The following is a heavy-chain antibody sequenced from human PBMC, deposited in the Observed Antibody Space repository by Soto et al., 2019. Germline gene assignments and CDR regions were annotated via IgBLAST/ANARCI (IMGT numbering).Heavy chain of an antibody. CDR1: GASITSGGFY. V-gene: IGHV4-31*03. J-gene: IGHJ3*02. CDR3: ARGIAVAAPVFDAFDI. D-gene: IGHD6-19*01. Sequence: QVRLRESGPGLVKPSQTLSLTCTVSGASITSGGFYWSWIRQHPGKGLEWIGYIYYSGSTYYNPSLKSRVNISLDRSKNQFSLTLSSGPAADTAVYYCARGIAVAAPVFDAFDIWGVGTMVTVSS. CDR2: IYYSGST.